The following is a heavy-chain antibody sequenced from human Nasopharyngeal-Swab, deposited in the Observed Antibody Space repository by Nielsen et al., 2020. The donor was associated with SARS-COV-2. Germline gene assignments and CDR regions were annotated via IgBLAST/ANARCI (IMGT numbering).Heavy chain of an antibody. CDR1: GFTFSSYA. CDR3: AKLALQQRVQVDYYGMDV. V-gene: IGHV3-23*01. J-gene: IGHJ6*02. CDR2: ISGSGGST. D-gene: IGHD6-13*01. Sequence: GKSLKISCAASGFTFSSYAMSWVRQAPGKGLEWVSAISGSGGSTYYADSVKGRFTISRDNSKNTLYLQMNSLRAEDTAVYYCAKLALQQRVQVDYYGMDVWGQGTTVTVSS.